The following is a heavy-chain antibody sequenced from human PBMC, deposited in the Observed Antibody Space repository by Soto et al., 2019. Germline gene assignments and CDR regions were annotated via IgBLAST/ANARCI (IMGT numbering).Heavy chain of an antibody. Sequence: PSETLSLTCIVSGESISGTIYYWGWIRQPPGKGLEWIGSIYYSGSTYYNPSLKSRVTISVDTSKNQFSLKLSSVTAADTAVYYCARHSDSSSWYPDVVFAPYYYYYYGMDVWGQGTTVTVSS. CDR2: IYYSGST. CDR1: GESISGTIYY. V-gene: IGHV4-39*01. CDR3: ARHSDSSSWYPDVVFAPYYYYYYGMDV. D-gene: IGHD6-13*01. J-gene: IGHJ6*02.